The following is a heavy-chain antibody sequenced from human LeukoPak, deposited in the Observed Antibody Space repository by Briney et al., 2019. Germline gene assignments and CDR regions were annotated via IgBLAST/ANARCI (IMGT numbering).Heavy chain of an antibody. V-gene: IGHV4-59*11. CDR1: GGSIRSHY. Sequence: SETLSLTCTVSGGSIRSHYWIWIRQPPGKGLEWIGHISDSGTTNYNPSLKSRVTISVDAPKNQFSLRLSSVTAADTAVYFCARGYGNYVGWFDPWGQGTLVTVSS. CDR3: ARGYGNYVGWFDP. CDR2: ISDSGTT. J-gene: IGHJ5*02. D-gene: IGHD4-23*01.